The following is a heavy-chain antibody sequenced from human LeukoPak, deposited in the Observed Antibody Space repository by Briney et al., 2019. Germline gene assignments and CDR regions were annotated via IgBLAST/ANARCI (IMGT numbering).Heavy chain of an antibody. V-gene: IGHV3-21*01. D-gene: IGHD6-13*01. Sequence: PGGSLRLSCAASGFTFSGDSMNWVRQAPGKGLGWVSSISISSSYIYYADSVKGRFNIYTDNAKNSLYLQMNSLRAEDKAVYYCARRAAAGRCFDYWGQRTPVTVSS. J-gene: IGHJ4*02. CDR2: ISISSSYI. CDR3: ARRAAAGRCFDY. CDR1: GFTFSGDS.